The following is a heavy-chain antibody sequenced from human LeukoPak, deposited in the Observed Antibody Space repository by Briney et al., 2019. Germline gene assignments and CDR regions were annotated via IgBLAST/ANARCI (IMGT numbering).Heavy chain of an antibody. CDR3: ARHPYSDFVLDY. J-gene: IGHJ4*02. CDR1: GGSISNYY. D-gene: IGHD4-11*01. Sequence: SETLSLTCTVSGGSISNYYWSWIRQPAGKALEWIGRIYSSGNTNYNPSLESRVTVSVDTSKNQFSLKLNSVTAADTAVYYCARHPYSDFVLDYWGQGTLVTVSS. V-gene: IGHV4-4*07. CDR2: IYSSGNT.